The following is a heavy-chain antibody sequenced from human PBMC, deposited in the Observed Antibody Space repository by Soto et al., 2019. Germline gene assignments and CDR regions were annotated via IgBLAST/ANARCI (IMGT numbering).Heavy chain of an antibody. CDR1: VFTFSNAW. CDR2: IKSKTDGGTT. J-gene: IGHJ6*03. D-gene: IGHD3-3*01. Sequence: GLSLRLSCEASVFTFSNAWMIWVLQTPVKVLDCFVRIKSKTDGGTTDYAAPVKGRFTISRDDSKNTLYLQMNSLKTEDTAVYYCTTVGSDYDFWSGYYSPYMDVWGKGTTVTVSS. CDR3: TTVGSDYDFWSGYYSPYMDV. V-gene: IGHV3-15*01.